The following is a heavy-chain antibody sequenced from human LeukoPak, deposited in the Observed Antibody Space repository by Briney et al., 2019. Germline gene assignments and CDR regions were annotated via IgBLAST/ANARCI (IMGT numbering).Heavy chain of an antibody. CDR3: AKETSGRDFDY. J-gene: IGHJ4*02. V-gene: IGHV3-9*01. CDR1: GFTFNDHA. CDR2: ISWHSGTI. D-gene: IGHD2-2*01. Sequence: PGGSLRLSCAASGFTFNDHAMHWVRQAPGKGLEWVSGISWHSGTIDYADSVKGRFTISRDNAKNSLYLQMNSLRAEDTAFHYCAKETSGRDFDYWGQGTLVAVSS.